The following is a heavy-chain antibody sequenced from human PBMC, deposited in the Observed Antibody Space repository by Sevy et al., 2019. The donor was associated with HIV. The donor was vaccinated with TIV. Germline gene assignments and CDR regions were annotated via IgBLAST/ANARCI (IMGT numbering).Heavy chain of an antibody. CDR2: IYYSWST. CDR1: GGSISSSSYY. J-gene: IGHJ5*02. D-gene: IGHD1-26*01. V-gene: IGHV4-39*01. Sequence: SETLSLTCTVSGGSISSSSYYWGWIRQPPGKGLEWIGSIYYSWSTYYNPSLKSRVTISVDTSKNQFSLKLSSVTAADTAVYYCARHGSSGSYWSWFDPWGQGTLVTVSS. CDR3: ARHGSSGSYWSWFDP.